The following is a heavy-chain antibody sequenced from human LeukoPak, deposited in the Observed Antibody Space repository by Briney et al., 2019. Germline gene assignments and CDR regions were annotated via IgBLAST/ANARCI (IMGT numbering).Heavy chain of an antibody. CDR3: ARRSGSTNDY. CDR1: GLIVSSNY. CDR2: TYTSGTT. J-gene: IGHJ4*02. Sequence: GGSLRLSCAASGLIVSSNYMSWVRQAPGKGLEWVSVTYTSGTTYYADSVKGRFTISRDNSKNTLYLQMNSLRAEDTAVYYCARRSGSTNDYWGQGTLVTVSS. V-gene: IGHV3-53*01. D-gene: IGHD1-26*01.